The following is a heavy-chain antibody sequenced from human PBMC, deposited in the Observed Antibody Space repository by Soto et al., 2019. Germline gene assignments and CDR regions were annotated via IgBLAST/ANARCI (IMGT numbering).Heavy chain of an antibody. V-gene: IGHV4-34*01. CDR1: GGSFSGYY. CDR3: ARGLGSSSWYKSYFDY. D-gene: IGHD6-13*01. J-gene: IGHJ4*02. Sequence: TSETLSLTCAVYGGSFSGYYWSWIRQPPGKGLEWIGEINHSGSTNYNPSLKSRVTISVDTSKNQFSLKLSSVTAADTAVYYCARGLGSSSWYKSYFDYWGQGTLVTVSS. CDR2: INHSGST.